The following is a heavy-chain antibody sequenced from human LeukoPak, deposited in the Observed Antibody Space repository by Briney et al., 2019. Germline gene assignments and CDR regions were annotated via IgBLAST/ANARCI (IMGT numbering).Heavy chain of an antibody. D-gene: IGHD3-22*01. CDR1: GGSISDYY. CDR3: ARGTGAYYYL. CDR2: IYYSGST. J-gene: IGHJ3*01. V-gene: IGHV4-59*01. Sequence: SETLSLTCTVSGGSISDYYWSWIRQPPGKGLEWIGYIYYSGSTKYDPYLKSRVTISIDTSKNQFSLKLSSVTAADTALYYCARGTGAYYYLWGQGTMVTVSS.